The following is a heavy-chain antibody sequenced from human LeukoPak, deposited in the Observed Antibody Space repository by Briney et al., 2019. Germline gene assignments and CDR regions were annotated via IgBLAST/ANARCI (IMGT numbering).Heavy chain of an antibody. J-gene: IGHJ4*02. CDR3: ARGSWWELPYFDY. Sequence: SETLSLTCAVYGGSFSGYYWSWIRQPPGKGLEWIGEINHSGSTNYNPSLKSRVTISVDTSKNQFSLKLSSVTAADTAVYYCARGSWWELPYFDYWGQGTLVTVSS. V-gene: IGHV4-34*01. CDR1: GGSFSGYY. CDR2: INHSGST. D-gene: IGHD1-26*01.